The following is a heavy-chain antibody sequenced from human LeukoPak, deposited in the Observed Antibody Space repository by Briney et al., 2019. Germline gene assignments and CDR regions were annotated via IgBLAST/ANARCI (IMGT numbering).Heavy chain of an antibody. CDR2: ISYDGSNK. Sequence: GGSLRLSCAASGFTFSSYAMHWVRQAPGKGLEWVAVISYDGSNKYYADSVKGRFTISRDNSKNTLYLQMNSLRAEDTAVYYCARDRPYQLLLSYYYGMDVRGKGTTVTVSS. D-gene: IGHD2-2*01. V-gene: IGHV3-30*04. J-gene: IGHJ6*04. CDR3: ARDRPYQLLLSYYYGMDV. CDR1: GFTFSSYA.